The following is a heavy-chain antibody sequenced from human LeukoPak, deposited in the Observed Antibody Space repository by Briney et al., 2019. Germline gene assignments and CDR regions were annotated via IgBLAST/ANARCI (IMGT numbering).Heavy chain of an antibody. V-gene: IGHV4-59*11. CDR3: ASTTNYGSWFDP. CDR2: IYYSGST. J-gene: IGHJ5*02. CDR1: GGSISSHY. Sequence: SETLSLTCTVSGGSISSHYWSWIRQPPGKGLEWIGYIYYSGSTNYNPSLKSRVTISVDTSKNQFSLKLSSVTAADTAVYYCASTTNYGSWFDPWGQGTVV. D-gene: IGHD3-10*01.